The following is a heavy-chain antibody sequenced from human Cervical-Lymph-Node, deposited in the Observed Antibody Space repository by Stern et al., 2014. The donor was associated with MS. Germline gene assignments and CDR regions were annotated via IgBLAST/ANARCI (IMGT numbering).Heavy chain of an antibody. CDR1: GGTLNTSA. J-gene: IGHJ4*02. Sequence: VQLVESGAEVKKPGSSVKVSCKASGGTLNTSAINWVRQAPGQGLEWMGGIIPIFGATNYAQKFQGSLTITADESTTTAYMELNSLMSEDTAMYYCARVRCPNGVCYPRLDYWGQGILVTVSS. V-gene: IGHV1-69*01. CDR2: IIPIFGAT. CDR3: ARVRCPNGVCYPRLDY. D-gene: IGHD2-8*01.